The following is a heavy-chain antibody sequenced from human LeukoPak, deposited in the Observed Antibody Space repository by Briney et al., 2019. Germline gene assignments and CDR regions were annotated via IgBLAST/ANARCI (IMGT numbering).Heavy chain of an antibody. CDR2: IYSGGST. J-gene: IGHJ4*02. CDR3: ARGLLRHYFDY. CDR1: GFTVSSNY. Sequence: GGSLRLSCAASGFTVSSNYMSWVRQAPGKGLEWVSVIYSGGSTYYADSVKGLYTISRDTSKNTLYLQMNSLRAEDTAVYYCARGLLRHYFDYWGQGTLVTVSS. V-gene: IGHV3-53*01. D-gene: IGHD2-21*02.